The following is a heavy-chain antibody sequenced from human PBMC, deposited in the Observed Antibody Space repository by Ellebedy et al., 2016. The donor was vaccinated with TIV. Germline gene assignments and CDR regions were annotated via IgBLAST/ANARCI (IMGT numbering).Heavy chain of an antibody. J-gene: IGHJ4*02. Sequence: SETLSLXCAVYGGSFSGHYWSWIRQPPGKGLEWIGEINHSENTNYYPSLRGRVTISVDTSKNQFSLKVTSVTAADMGVYYCARGRQSSATSGSYLDYWGRGTLVTVSS. V-gene: IGHV4-34*01. CDR1: GGSFSGHY. CDR2: INHSENT. CDR3: ARGRQSSATSGSYLDY. D-gene: IGHD2-15*01.